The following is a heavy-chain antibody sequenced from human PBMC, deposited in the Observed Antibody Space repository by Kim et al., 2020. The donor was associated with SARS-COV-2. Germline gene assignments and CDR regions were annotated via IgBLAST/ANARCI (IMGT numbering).Heavy chain of an antibody. V-gene: IGHV5-10-1*01. D-gene: IGHD6-13*01. J-gene: IGHJ4*02. CDR2: IDPSDSYT. CDR1: GYSFTSYW. Sequence: GESLKISCKGSGYSFTSYWISWVRQMPGKGLEWMGRIDPSDSYTNYSPSFQGHVTISADKSISTAYLQWSSLKASDTAMYYCARAAAEAYYFDYWGQGTLVTVSS. CDR3: ARAAAEAYYFDY.